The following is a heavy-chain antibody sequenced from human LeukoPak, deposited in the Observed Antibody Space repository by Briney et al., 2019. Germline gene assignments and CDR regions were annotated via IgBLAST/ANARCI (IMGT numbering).Heavy chain of an antibody. CDR1: GYTFNGYY. CDR3: ARPDGDTGGNYGC. CDR2: INPNSGDT. D-gene: IGHD4-23*01. V-gene: IGHV1-2*02. Sequence: ASVKVSCKASGYTFNGYYMHWVRQAPGRGPEWMGWINPNSGDTKYAQKFQGRVTIPRDTSISTAYMELSRLRSDDTAVYYCARPDGDTGGNYGCWGQGTLVTVSS. J-gene: IGHJ4*02.